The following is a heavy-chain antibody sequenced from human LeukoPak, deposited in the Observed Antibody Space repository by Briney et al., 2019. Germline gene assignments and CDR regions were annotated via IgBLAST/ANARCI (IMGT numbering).Heavy chain of an antibody. D-gene: IGHD4-17*01. CDR2: IRYDGSNK. CDR1: GFTFSSYA. J-gene: IGHJ4*02. CDR3: AKVDDYGVYVSFDY. Sequence: GGSLRLSCAASGFTFSSYAMHWVRQAPGKGLEWVAFIRYDGSNKYYADSVKGRFTISRDNSKNTLYLQVNSLRAEDTAVYYCAKVDDYGVYVSFDYWGQGTLVTVSS. V-gene: IGHV3-30*02.